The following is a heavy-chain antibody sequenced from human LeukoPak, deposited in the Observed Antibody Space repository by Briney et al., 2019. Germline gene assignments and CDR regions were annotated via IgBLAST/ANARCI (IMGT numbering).Heavy chain of an antibody. CDR3: ARDHRYYFDY. CDR1: GGSISSSSYY. Sequence: PSETLSLTCTVSGGSISSSSYYWGWIRQPPGKGLEWIGSIYYSGSTYYNPSLKSRVTISVDTSKSQFSLKLSSVTAADTAVYYCARDHRYYFDYWGQGTLVTVSS. V-gene: IGHV4-39*07. CDR2: IYYSGST. J-gene: IGHJ4*02.